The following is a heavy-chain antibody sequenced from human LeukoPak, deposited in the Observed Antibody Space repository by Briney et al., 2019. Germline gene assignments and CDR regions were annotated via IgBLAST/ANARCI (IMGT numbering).Heavy chain of an antibody. Sequence: SETLSLTCAVYGGSFSGYYWSWIRQPPGKGLEWIGEINHSGSTNYNPSLKSRVTISVDTSKNQFSLKLSSVTAADTAVYYCARRSRGRRGYLDYWGQGTLVTVSS. CDR2: INHSGST. D-gene: IGHD3-10*01. V-gene: IGHV4-34*01. J-gene: IGHJ4*02. CDR1: GGSFSGYY. CDR3: ARRSRGRRGYLDY.